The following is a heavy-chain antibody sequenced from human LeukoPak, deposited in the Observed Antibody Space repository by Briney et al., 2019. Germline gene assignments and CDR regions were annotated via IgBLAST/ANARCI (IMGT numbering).Heavy chain of an antibody. CDR2: IYTSGST. CDR3: AKDRAWHYDSSGYDAFDI. J-gene: IGHJ3*02. D-gene: IGHD3-22*01. V-gene: IGHV4-4*07. CDR1: GGSISSYY. Sequence: SETLSLTCTVSGGSISSYYWSWIRQPAGKGLEWIGRIYTSGSTNYNPSLKSRVTMSVDTSKNQFSLKLSSVTAADTAVYYCAKDRAWHYDSSGYDAFDIWGQGTMVTVSS.